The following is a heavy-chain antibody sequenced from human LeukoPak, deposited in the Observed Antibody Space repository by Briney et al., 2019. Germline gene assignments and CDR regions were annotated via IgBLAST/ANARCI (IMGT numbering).Heavy chain of an antibody. CDR3: ARGGIRYYYDSSGYYYFDY. D-gene: IGHD3-22*01. CDR2: INPSGGST. Sequence: ASVKVSCKASGYTFTSYYMHWVRQAPGQGLEWMGIINPSGGSTSYAQKFQGRVTMTRDTSISTAYMELSRLRSDDTAVYYCARGGIRYYYDSSGYYYFDYWGQGTLVTVSS. J-gene: IGHJ4*02. CDR1: GYTFTSYY. V-gene: IGHV1-46*01.